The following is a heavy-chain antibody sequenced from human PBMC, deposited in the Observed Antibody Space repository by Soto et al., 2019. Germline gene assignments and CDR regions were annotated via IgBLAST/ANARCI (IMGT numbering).Heavy chain of an antibody. CDR2: IHPGEKNT. CDR1: GYPFSNYA. V-gene: IGHV1-3*01. CDR3: ARVLRGLTIFGVAHPGYY. Sequence: QVQLVQSGDEVTKPGASVKVSCKASGYPFSNYAIHWVRQSPGQRLEWLGWIHPGEKNTRYSHNFRVRVTITSDQSANTAYMELSSLKFEDTAVYYCARVLRGLTIFGVAHPGYYWGQGTLVTVSS. D-gene: IGHD3-3*01. J-gene: IGHJ4*02.